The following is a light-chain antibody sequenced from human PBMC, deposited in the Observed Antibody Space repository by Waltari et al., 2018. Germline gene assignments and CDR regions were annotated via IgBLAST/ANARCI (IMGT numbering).Light chain of an antibody. V-gene: IGLV2-23*02. CDR1: RPASGSSTL. J-gene: IGLJ2*01. CDR2: EVS. CDR3: CSYAGSSTLVV. Sequence: QSALTQPASVSGSPGQSITIPCTGTRPASGSSTLVPWYQQHPGKAPKLMIYEVSKRPSGVSNRFSGSKSGNTASLTISGLQAEDEADYYCCSYAGSSTLVVFGGGTKLTVL.